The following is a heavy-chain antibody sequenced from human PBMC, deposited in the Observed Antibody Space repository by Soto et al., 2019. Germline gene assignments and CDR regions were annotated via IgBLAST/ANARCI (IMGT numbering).Heavy chain of an antibody. CDR3: AKDKDTTFSPQDY. Sequence: EVQLLESGGDLVQPGGSLRLSCAASGFTFTTYAMTWVRQAPGKGLEWVSAISGSGGSTYYADSVKGRFTISRDNSKNPLYLQMNSLRAEDPAVYYCAKDKDTTFSPQDYWGQGTLVTVSS. V-gene: IGHV3-23*01. CDR1: GFTFTTYA. J-gene: IGHJ4*02. D-gene: IGHD2-15*01. CDR2: ISGSGGST.